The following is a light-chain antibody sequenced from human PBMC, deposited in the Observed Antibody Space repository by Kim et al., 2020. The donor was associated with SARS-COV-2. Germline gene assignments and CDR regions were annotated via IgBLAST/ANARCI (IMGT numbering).Light chain of an antibody. J-gene: IGKJ2*01. Sequence: SASVGDRVTITCRASQCISTFLAWYQQKPGKAPKLLIESASTLQTGVPSRFSGSGSGTDFTLTISSLQPEDFATYYCQQGNIFPYTFGRGTKLEI. CDR2: SAS. V-gene: IGKV1-12*01. CDR1: QCISTF. CDR3: QQGNIFPYT.